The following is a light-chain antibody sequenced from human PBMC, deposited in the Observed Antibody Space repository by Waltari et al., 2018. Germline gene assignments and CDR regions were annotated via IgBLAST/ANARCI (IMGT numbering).Light chain of an antibody. CDR3: QESYSFTRT. V-gene: IGKV1-39*01. Sequence: DIQMTQSPSSLSASVVDRVHLTCRASQTISRYLNWYQQKPGKAPNLLIYAASSLQSGVPSRFSGSGSGRDFTLIITSLQPEDFATYYCQESYSFTRTFGQGTKVEIK. CDR1: QTISRY. J-gene: IGKJ1*01. CDR2: AAS.